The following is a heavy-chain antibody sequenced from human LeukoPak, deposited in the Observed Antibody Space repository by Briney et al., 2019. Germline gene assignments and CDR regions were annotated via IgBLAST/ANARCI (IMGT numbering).Heavy chain of an antibody. CDR2: ISGSGGST. J-gene: IGHJ4*02. D-gene: IGHD3-3*01. V-gene: IGHV3-23*01. Sequence: PGGSLRLSCAASRFTFSSYAMSWVRQAPGKGLEWVSGISGSGGSTYYADSVKGRFTISRDNSKNTLYLQMNSLRAEDTAVYYCAKERDFWSGRGSYFDFWGQGALVTVSS. CDR3: AKERDFWSGRGSYFDF. CDR1: RFTFSSYA.